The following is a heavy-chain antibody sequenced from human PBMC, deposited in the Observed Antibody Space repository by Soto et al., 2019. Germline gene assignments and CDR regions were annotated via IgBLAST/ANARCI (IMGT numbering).Heavy chain of an antibody. J-gene: IGHJ6*02. CDR1: GYTFTNYD. Sequence: QVQLVQSGAEVKKPGASVKVSCKASGYTFTNYDINWVRQATGQGLEWMGGVIPVFGTSNYGRKFQGRVTITADRSANTAFLDMSGLRYDDTAVYYCAGAPAGDYYYYYKFDIWGQGTAVTVSS. V-gene: IGHV1-69*06. D-gene: IGHD2-21*02. CDR2: VIPVFGTS. CDR3: AGAPAGDYYYYYKFDI.